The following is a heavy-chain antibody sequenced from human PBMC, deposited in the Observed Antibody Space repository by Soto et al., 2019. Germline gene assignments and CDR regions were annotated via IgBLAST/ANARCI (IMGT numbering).Heavy chain of an antibody. V-gene: IGHV1-69*13. CDR2: IIPIFGTA. J-gene: IGHJ6*02. D-gene: IGHD6-13*01. CDR1: GGTFSSYA. Sequence: SVKVSCKASGGTFSSYAISWVRQAPGQGLEWMGGIIPIFGTANYAQKFQGRVTITADESTSTAYMELSSLRSEGTAVYYCARLSSSSYHTHYYYYGMDVWGQGTTVTVSS. CDR3: ARLSSSSYHTHYYYYGMDV.